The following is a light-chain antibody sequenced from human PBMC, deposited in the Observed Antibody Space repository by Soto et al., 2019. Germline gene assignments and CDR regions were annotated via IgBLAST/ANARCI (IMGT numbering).Light chain of an antibody. CDR2: DAS. J-gene: IGKJ1*01. V-gene: IGKV1-5*01. CDR1: QSISNR. Sequence: DTQMTQSPSTLSASVGDRVTITCRASQSISNRLAWYQQKPGKAPKLLIYDASTLESGVPSRFSGSGSGTEFTLTFSSLQPDDFATCYCQQYSSASWTFGLETKEEI. CDR3: QQYSSASWT.